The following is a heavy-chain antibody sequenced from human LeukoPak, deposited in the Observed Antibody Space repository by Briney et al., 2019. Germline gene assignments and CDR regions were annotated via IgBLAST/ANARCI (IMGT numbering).Heavy chain of an antibody. CDR2: IWYDGSNK. CDR3: AREEIGSGWPYYYHYYGMDV. V-gene: IGHV3-33*01. CDR1: GFTFSSYG. D-gene: IGHD6-19*01. J-gene: IGHJ6*02. Sequence: PGRSLRLSCAASGFTFSSYGMHWVRQAPGKGLEWVAVIWYDGSNKYYADSVKGRFTISRDNSKNTLYLQMNSLRAEDTAVYYCAREEIGSGWPYYYHYYGMDVWGQGTTVTVSS.